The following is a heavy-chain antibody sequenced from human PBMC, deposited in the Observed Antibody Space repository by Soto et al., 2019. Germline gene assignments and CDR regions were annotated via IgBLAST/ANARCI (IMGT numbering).Heavy chain of an antibody. CDR2: IYHSGST. J-gene: IGHJ6*02. CDR3: ARDDHIVVVPTSLGAMDV. Sequence: QVQLQESGPGLVKPSETLSLTCAVYGGSISSNNWWSWVRQPPGRGLEWIGEIYHSGSTNYNPSLESRVPISLDKSKNQFSLKLTSVPAADSAVYYCARDDHIVVVPTSLGAMDVWGQGTTVTVSS. V-gene: IGHV4-4*02. D-gene: IGHD2-2*01. CDR1: GGSISSNNW.